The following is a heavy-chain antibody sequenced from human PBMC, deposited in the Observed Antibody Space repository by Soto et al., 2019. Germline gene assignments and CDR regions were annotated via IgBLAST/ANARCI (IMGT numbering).Heavy chain of an antibody. D-gene: IGHD3-22*01. CDR1: GFTFSSYS. CDR3: ARAYYYDSSGYYYDAFDI. V-gene: IGHV3-48*02. CDR2: ISSSSSTI. J-gene: IGHJ3*02. Sequence: GGSLRLSCAASGFTFSSYSMNWVRQAPGKGLEWVSYISSSSSTIYYADSVKGRFTISRDNAKNSLYLQMNSLRDEDTAVYYCARAYYYDSSGYYYDAFDIWGQGTMVTVSS.